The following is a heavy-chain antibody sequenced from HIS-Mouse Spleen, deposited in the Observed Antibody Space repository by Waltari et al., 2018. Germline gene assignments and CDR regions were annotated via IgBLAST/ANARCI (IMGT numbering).Heavy chain of an antibody. J-gene: IGHJ4*02. CDR2: ISSISYR. D-gene: IGHD3-9*01. V-gene: IGHV3-21*01. Sequence: EVQLVESGGGLVKPGGSLRLSCAASGFTFSSYSRNWVRQAPGRGLEWFSSISSISYRYYAESGKGRFTISRDNAKNSLYLQMNSLRAEDTAVYYCASLYYDILTGYYRDYWGQGTLVTVSS. CDR1: GFTFSSYS. CDR3: ASLYYDILTGYYRDY.